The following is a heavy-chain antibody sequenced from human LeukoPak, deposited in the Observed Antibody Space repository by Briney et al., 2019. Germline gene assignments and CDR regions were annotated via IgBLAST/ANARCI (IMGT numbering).Heavy chain of an antibody. CDR1: GGSISSSGFY. J-gene: IGHJ1*01. D-gene: IGHD3-22*01. CDR2: INYSGTT. CDR3: ARQWDSSGYHEYFQH. V-gene: IGHV4-39*01. Sequence: SETLSLTCTVSGGSISSSGFYWGWIRQPPGMGLEWIGSINYSGTTYYNPSLKSRVSISVDTSKSQFSLKLSSVTATDTAVYYCARQWDSSGYHEYFQHWGQGTLVTVSS.